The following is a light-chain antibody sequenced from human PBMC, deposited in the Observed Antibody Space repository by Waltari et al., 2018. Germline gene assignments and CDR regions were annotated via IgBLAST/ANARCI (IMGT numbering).Light chain of an antibody. CDR2: KSF. J-gene: IGLJ1*01. V-gene: IGLV1-44*01. CDR3: AVWDDSLNGHI. Sequence: QSILTQSPSASGPPGQRVTFSCSGNSSNIGSNPVNWYQHRPGTAPNLLIYKSFRRNSVVPDRFSGAKSGTSAFLAISGLQSEDEAEYYCAVWDDSLNGHIFGTGTKVTVL. CDR1: SSNIGSNP.